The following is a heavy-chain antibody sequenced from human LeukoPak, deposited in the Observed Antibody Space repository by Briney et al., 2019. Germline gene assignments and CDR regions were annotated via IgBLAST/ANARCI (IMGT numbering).Heavy chain of an antibody. D-gene: IGHD3-22*01. CDR3: ARGLYHYDTSGYSASKYYMDV. V-gene: IGHV4-34*01. Sequence: RSSETLSLTCAVYGGSFSDNYWTWIRQPPGKGLEFFGEINHSGSTNYNPSLKSRVTLSVDTSKNQFSLRLKSVTAADTAVYYCARGLYHYDTSGYSASKYYMDVWGTGTTVTVSS. CDR1: GGSFSDNY. CDR2: INHSGST. J-gene: IGHJ6*03.